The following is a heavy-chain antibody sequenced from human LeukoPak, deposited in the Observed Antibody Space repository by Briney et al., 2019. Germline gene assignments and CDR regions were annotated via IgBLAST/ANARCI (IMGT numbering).Heavy chain of an antibody. CDR1: GFTFSSYA. CDR2: ISYVVRNK. V-gene: IGHV3-30*04. Sequence: GGSLRLACAPSGFTFSSYAMHWGRQGPGKGREWVAVISYVVRNKTYADSVKGRFTISRDNSKNTLYLQMNSLRAEDTAVYYCARGGYSGSDLLPTAIRSLYYYYGMDVWGQGTTVTVSS. D-gene: IGHD5-12*01. CDR3: ARGGYSGSDLLPTAIRSLYYYYGMDV. J-gene: IGHJ6*02.